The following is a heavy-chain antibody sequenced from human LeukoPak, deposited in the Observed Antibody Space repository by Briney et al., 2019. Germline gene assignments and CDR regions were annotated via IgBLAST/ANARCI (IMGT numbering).Heavy chain of an antibody. V-gene: IGHV4-38-2*02. CDR2: IYHSGST. J-gene: IGHJ4*02. Sequence: PSETLSLTCTVSGYSISSGYYWGWIRQPPGKGLEWIGSIYHSGSTYYNPSLKSRVTISVDTSKNQFSLKLSSVTAADTAVYYCVRQGRSDYFDYWGQGTLVTVSS. CDR3: VRQGRSDYFDY. CDR1: GYSISSGYY. D-gene: IGHD2-15*01.